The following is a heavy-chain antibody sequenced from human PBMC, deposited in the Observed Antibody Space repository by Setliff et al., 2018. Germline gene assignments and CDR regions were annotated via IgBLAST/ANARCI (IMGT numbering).Heavy chain of an antibody. CDR2: LYRTANT. CDR3: RLWSHNYHNDY. J-gene: IGHJ4*02. D-gene: IGHD3-16*01. CDR1: GHSIDSDSY. V-gene: IGHV4-38-2*01. Sequence: SETLSLTCAVPGHSIDSDSYWGWIRQSPGKGLEWIGSLYRTANTYYNPAVRSRVTISPDTSKNQFSLKLTSVTAADTAVYYCRLWSHNYHNDYWGQGTLVTVSS.